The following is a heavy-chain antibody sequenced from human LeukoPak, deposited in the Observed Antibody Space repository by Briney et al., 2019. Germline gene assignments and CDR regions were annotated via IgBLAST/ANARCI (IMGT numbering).Heavy chain of an antibody. CDR2: ISAYNGNT. V-gene: IGHV1-18*01. D-gene: IGHD3-9*01. CDR3: ARVPYYDILTGYEYYFDY. CDR1: GYTFTSYG. Sequence: ASAKVSCKASGYTFTSYGISWVRQAPGQGLEWMGWISAYNGNTNYAQKLQGRVTMTTDTSTSTAYMELRSLRSDDTAVYYCARVPYYDILTGYEYYFDYWGQGTLVTVSS. J-gene: IGHJ4*02.